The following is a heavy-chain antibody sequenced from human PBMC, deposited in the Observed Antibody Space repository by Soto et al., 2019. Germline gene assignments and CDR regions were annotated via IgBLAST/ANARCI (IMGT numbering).Heavy chain of an antibody. CDR2: ISWNSGSV. V-gene: IGHV3-9*01. D-gene: IGHD3-16*01. J-gene: IGHJ4*02. CDR1: GFTFDDDA. CDR3: TKEVAKEVDGALDY. Sequence: GGSLRLSCVASGFTFDDDAMHWVRQAPGKGLEWVSGISWNSGSVGYADSVKGRFTISRDNAKNSLYLQMNSLRPEDTALYYCTKEVAKEVDGALDYWGQGTLVTVSS.